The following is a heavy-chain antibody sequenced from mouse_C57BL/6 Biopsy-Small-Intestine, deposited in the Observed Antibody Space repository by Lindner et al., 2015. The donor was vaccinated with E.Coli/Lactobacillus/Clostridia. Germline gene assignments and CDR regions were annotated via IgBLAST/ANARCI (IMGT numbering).Heavy chain of an antibody. CDR2: INPNSGGT. V-gene: IGHV1S29*02. D-gene: IGHD2-4*01. Sequence: SVKVSCKASGYTFTGYYMHWVRQAPGQGLEWMGCINPNSGGTDYAQKFQGRVTMTRDTSISTAYMELSRLKSDDTAVYYCARAEGPIMTLILNGMFDYWGQGTLVTVSS. J-gene: IGHJ4*01. CDR1: GYTFTGYY. CDR3: ARAEGPIMTLILNGMFDY.